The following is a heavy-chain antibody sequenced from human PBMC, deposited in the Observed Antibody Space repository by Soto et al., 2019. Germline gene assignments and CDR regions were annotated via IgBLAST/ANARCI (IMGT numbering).Heavy chain of an antibody. D-gene: IGHD2-21*01. Sequence: PASGIIVITNYFSWVRQAPGQGLEWVSGIYSDGSTHYADSVKGRFTISRDNSKNTLSLQMNTLRAEDTGVYYCTRDPTTSIVTDYWGQGTLVTVSS. J-gene: IGHJ4*02. CDR1: GIIVITNY. CDR2: IYSDGST. V-gene: IGHV3-66*01. CDR3: TRDPTTSIVTDY.